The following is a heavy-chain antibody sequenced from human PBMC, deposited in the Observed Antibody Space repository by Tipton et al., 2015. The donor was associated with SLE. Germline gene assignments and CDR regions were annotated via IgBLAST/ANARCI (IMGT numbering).Heavy chain of an antibody. V-gene: IGHV4-31*03. Sequence: TLSLTCTVSGGSISSSDYYWTWIRQHPGKGLEWIGYIYYSGNTYYNPSLKSRITISVDTSKNQFSLKLTSLTAADTAVYYCARETSWVDYWGQGTLVTVSP. CDR1: GGSISSSDYY. CDR3: ARETSWVDY. CDR2: IYYSGNT. J-gene: IGHJ4*02. D-gene: IGHD7-27*01.